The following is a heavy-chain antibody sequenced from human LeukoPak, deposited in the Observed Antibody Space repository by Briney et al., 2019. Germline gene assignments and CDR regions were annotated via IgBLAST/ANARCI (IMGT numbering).Heavy chain of an antibody. D-gene: IGHD6-13*01. V-gene: IGHV3-64D*06. J-gene: IGHJ4*02. CDR3: VPSPIQAVGTGVAY. Sequence: GGSLRLSCSAPGFTFISSALQWVRPAPGKGLKYVSAIISTGGGTYYADSVKGRFTISRDNSKNTLYLQMSSLRAEDTAVYYCVPSPIQAVGTGVAYWGQGNLVTVSS. CDR2: IISTGGGT. CDR1: GFTFISSA.